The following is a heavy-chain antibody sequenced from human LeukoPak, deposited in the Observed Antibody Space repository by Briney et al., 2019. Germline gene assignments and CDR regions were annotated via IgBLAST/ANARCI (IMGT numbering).Heavy chain of an antibody. CDR2: INPNSGGR. Sequence: ASVKVSCKASGYTFTGYYMDWVRQAPGQGLEWMGWINPNSGGRNYAQKFQGRVTMTRDTSISTAYMELSRLRSDDTAVYYCARVLTRGGNSHFDYWGQGTLVTVSS. J-gene: IGHJ4*02. V-gene: IGHV1-2*02. CDR3: ARVLTRGGNSHFDY. CDR1: GYTFTGYY. D-gene: IGHD4-23*01.